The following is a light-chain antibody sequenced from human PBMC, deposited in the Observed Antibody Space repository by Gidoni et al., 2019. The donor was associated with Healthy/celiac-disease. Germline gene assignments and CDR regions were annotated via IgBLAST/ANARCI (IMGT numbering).Light chain of an antibody. CDR1: SSNIGNNY. Sequence: QSVLTQPPSVSAAPGQKVTISGSGSSSNIGNNYVSWYQQLPGTAPKPLIYDNNKRPSGIPDRFSGSKSGTSATLGITGLQTGDEADYYGGTWDSSLSAYVFGTGTKVTVL. CDR2: DNN. J-gene: IGLJ1*01. V-gene: IGLV1-51*01. CDR3: GTWDSSLSAYV.